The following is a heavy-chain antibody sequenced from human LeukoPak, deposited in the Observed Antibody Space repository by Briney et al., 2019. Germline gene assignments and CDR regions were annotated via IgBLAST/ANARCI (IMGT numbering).Heavy chain of an antibody. D-gene: IGHD4-17*01. CDR1: GFTFSSYS. J-gene: IGHJ4*02. CDR3: AKDVRDEYGDYDY. CDR2: ISGSGGST. Sequence: GGSLRLSCAASGFTFSSYSMNWVRQAPGKGLEWASAISGSGGSTYYADSVKGRFTISRDNSKNTLYLQMNSLRAEDTAVYYCAKDVRDEYGDYDYWGQGTLVTVSS. V-gene: IGHV3-23*01.